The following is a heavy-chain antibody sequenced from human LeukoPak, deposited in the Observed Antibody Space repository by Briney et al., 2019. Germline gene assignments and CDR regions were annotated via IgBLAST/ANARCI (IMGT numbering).Heavy chain of an antibody. D-gene: IGHD6-6*01. V-gene: IGHV4-39*07. J-gene: IGHJ4*02. Sequence: SETLSLTCTVSGGSISSSSYYWGWIRQPPGKGLEWIGSIYYSGSTYYNPSLKSRVTISVDTSKNQFSLKLSSVTAADTAVYYCAREYSSSWRVFDYWGQGTLVTVSS. CDR2: IYYSGST. CDR1: GGSISSSSYY. CDR3: AREYSSSWRVFDY.